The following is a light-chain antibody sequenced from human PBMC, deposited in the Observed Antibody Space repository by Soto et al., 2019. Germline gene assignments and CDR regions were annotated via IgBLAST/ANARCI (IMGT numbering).Light chain of an antibody. CDR2: GAS. V-gene: IGKV3-15*01. CDR3: QQYDTWLVWT. Sequence: IVPTQSPATLSVSPGDTATLSCRANQSVSSNLAWYQQKPGQAPRLLIYGASTRATAIPARFSGSGSGTEFTLNITSLQSEDIAVYYCQQYDTWLVWTFGQGTKVDI. J-gene: IGKJ1*01. CDR1: QSVSSN.